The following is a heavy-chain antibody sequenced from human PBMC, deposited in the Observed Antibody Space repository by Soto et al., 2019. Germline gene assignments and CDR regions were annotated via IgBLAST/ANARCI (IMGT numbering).Heavy chain of an antibody. D-gene: IGHD5-18*01. J-gene: IGHJ6*02. Sequence: SETLSLTCTVSGGSIRSGGYYWSWIRQHPGKGLEWIGYIYYSGSTYYNPSLKSRVTISVDTSKNQFSLKLSSVTAADTAVYYCAREVGYSYGYLGGYYYGMDVWGQGTTVTVSS. V-gene: IGHV4-31*03. CDR2: IYYSGST. CDR1: GGSIRSGGYY. CDR3: AREVGYSYGYLGGYYYGMDV.